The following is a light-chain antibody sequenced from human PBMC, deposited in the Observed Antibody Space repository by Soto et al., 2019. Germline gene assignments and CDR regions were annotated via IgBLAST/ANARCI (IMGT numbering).Light chain of an antibody. CDR3: SSYTSSSTPNV. Sequence: QSVITQPASVSGSPGQSITISCTGSSSDVGYYNYVSWYQQHPGKAPKLMIYEVSNRPSGVSNRFSGSKSGNTASLTISELQAEDEADYYCSSYTSSSTPNVFGTGTKVTAL. J-gene: IGLJ1*01. CDR1: SSDVGYYNY. V-gene: IGLV2-14*01. CDR2: EVS.